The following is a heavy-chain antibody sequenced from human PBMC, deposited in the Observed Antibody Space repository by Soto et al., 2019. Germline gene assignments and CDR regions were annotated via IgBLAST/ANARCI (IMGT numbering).Heavy chain of an antibody. CDR2: IYGTGNT. V-gene: IGHV4-39*01. CDR3: RSSSRYSTDV. D-gene: IGHD6-13*01. CDR1: GGSITSSFY. J-gene: IGHJ6*02. Sequence: QLQLQESGPGLVKPSETLSLSCTVSGGSITSSFYWGWIRQPPGKGLEWIGSIYGTGNTYYNPSLKVRVTISAATSKNQFSLNLISVTAADTAVYYCRSSSRYSTDVWGQGATVTVSS.